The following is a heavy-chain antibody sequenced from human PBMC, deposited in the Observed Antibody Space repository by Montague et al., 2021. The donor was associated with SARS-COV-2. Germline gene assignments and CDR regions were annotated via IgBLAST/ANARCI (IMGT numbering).Heavy chain of an antibody. Sequence: SETLSLTCTVSGGSISSSSYYWGWIRQPPGKGLEWIGSIFYSGSTDYNPSLKSRVTISVDTSKNQFSRKLSSVTAADTAVYYCASMVRAQVYYFDYWGQGTLVTVSS. V-gene: IGHV4-39*01. CDR3: ASMVRAQVYYFDY. CDR2: IFYSGST. J-gene: IGHJ4*02. CDR1: GGSISSSSYY. D-gene: IGHD3-10*01.